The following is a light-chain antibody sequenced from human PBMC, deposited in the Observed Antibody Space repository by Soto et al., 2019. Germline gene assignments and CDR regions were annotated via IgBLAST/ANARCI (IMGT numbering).Light chain of an antibody. CDR3: PQYNSYSPT. Sequence: DIQMTQSPSTLSASVGDTVTITCRASQSVSRWLAWYQQKPGKAPRLLVYDDSTLAIGVSSRFRGSGSGTELTLIITSLQPDDFGNSDCPQYNSYSPTFGRGTKV. V-gene: IGKV1-5*01. CDR1: QSVSRW. CDR2: DDS. J-gene: IGKJ4*01.